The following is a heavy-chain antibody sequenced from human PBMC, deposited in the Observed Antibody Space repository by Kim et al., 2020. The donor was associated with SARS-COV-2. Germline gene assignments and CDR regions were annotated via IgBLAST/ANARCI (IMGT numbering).Heavy chain of an antibody. CDR3: ARDRNGDYSRWFDP. Sequence: NHTHKSRVTISVDTSKNQFSLKLSSVTAADTAVYYCARDRNGDYSRWFDPWGQGTLVTVSS. D-gene: IGHD4-17*01. J-gene: IGHJ5*02. V-gene: IGHV4-59*01.